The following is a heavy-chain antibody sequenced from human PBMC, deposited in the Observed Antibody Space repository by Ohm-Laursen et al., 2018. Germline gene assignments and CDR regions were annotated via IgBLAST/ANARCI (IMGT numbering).Heavy chain of an antibody. CDR2: ISASGTNT. J-gene: IGHJ3*02. CDR1: GFTFSSYA. CDR3: ARGNFYDSSASFNDAFDI. Sequence: SLRLSCAASGFTFSSYAMSWVRQTPGKGLEWVSAISASGTNTYYADSVKGRFTISRDTSKNTLYLQMNTLRAEDTAVYYCARGNFYDSSASFNDAFDIWGQGTTVTVSS. V-gene: IGHV3-23*01. D-gene: IGHD3-22*01.